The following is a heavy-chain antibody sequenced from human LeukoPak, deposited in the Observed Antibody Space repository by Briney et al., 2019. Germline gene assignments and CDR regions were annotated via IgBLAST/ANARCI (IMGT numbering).Heavy chain of an antibody. Sequence: GGSLRLSCAASGFTLSSYWISWVRQAPGKGLEWVANINEDGSKKYYVDSVKGRFTISRDNVKNAVFLQMNSLRAEDTAVYYCVRAIAAAGAYWGPGTLVTVPS. V-gene: IGHV3-7*04. J-gene: IGHJ4*02. CDR3: VRAIAAAGAY. CDR2: INEDGSKK. D-gene: IGHD6-13*01. CDR1: GFTLSSYW.